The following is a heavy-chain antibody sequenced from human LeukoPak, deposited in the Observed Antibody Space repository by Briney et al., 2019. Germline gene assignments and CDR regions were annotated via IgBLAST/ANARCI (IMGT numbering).Heavy chain of an antibody. CDR1: GFTFSGYA. CDR3: AKGPQSTYYYYMDV. Sequence: GGSLRLSCAASGFTFSGYAMSWARQAPGKGLEWVSGISGSGGSTYYADSVKGRFTISRDNSKNTLYLQMNSLRAEDTAVYYCAKGPQSTYYYYMDVWGKGTTVTVSS. D-gene: IGHD2-2*01. J-gene: IGHJ6*03. CDR2: ISGSGGST. V-gene: IGHV3-23*01.